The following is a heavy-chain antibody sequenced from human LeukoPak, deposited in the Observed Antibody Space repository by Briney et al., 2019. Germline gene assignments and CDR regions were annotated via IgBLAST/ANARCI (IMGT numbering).Heavy chain of an antibody. CDR3: ARDPKIEAFDI. CDR2: VYVGGST. CDR1: GFTVSSNY. D-gene: IGHD2/OR15-2a*01. J-gene: IGHJ3*02. Sequence: PGGSLRLSCAASGFTVSSNYMSWVRQAPGKGLEWVSVVYVGGSTYYADSVKGRFTISRDNSKKTLYLQMNSLRAQDTAVYYCARDPKIEAFDIWGQGQWSPSLQ. V-gene: IGHV3-66*01.